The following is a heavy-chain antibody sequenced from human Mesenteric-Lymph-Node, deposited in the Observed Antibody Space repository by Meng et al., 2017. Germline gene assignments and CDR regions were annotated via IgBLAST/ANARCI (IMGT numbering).Heavy chain of an antibody. V-gene: IGHV4-4*07. Sequence: SETLSLTCTVSGGSISSYYWSWIRQPAGKGLEWIGRIYTSGSTNYNPSLKSRVTMSVDTSKNQFSLKLSSVIAADTAVYYCARVDFRGNSADSTGLGHWGQGALVTVSS. CDR2: IYTSGST. D-gene: IGHD3-16*01. CDR3: ARVDFRGNSADSTGLGH. CDR1: GGSISSYY. J-gene: IGHJ4*02.